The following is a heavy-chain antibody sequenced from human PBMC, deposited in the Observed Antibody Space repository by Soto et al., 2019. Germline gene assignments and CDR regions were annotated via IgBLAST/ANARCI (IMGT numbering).Heavy chain of an antibody. D-gene: IGHD3-10*01. CDR3: AKDVYGSGSAPHYYYYYGMDV. CDR2: ISYDGSNK. J-gene: IGHJ6*02. CDR1: GFTFSSYG. Sequence: PGGSLRLSCAASGFTFSSYGIHWVRQAPGKGLEWGAVISYDGSNKYYADSGKGRFTISRDNSKNTLYLQMNSLRAEDTAVYYCAKDVYGSGSAPHYYYYYGMDVWGQGITVTVSS. V-gene: IGHV3-30*18.